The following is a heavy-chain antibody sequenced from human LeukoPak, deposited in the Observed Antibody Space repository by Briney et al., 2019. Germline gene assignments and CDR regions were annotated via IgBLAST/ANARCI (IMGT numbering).Heavy chain of an antibody. CDR2: ISWNSGSI. CDR1: GFTFDEYA. D-gene: IGHD3-16*01. J-gene: IGHJ4*02. V-gene: IGHV3-9*01. Sequence: PGGALRLSCAASGFTFDEYAMHWVRQAPGKGLEWVSGISWNSGSIGYADSVKGRFTISRDNAKNSLYLQMNSLRAEDTALYYCANGGGEGGFDYWGQGTLVTVSS. CDR3: ANGGGEGGFDY.